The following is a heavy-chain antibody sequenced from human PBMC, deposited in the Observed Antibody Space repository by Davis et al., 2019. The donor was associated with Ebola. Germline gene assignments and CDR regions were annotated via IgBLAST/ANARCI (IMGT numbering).Heavy chain of an antibody. V-gene: IGHV1-18*01. D-gene: IGHD3-16*01. CDR1: HYSLSTYG. CDR3: ARVGRFWGGKTDALDI. Sequence: ASVKVSCKASHYSLSTYGISWVRQAPGQGPEWMGWISGNNAYTEYAQNLQGRVNMTTDTSTSTAYMELMSLRSDDTAVYSCARVGRFWGGKTDALDIWGQGTMVTVSS. J-gene: IGHJ3*02. CDR2: ISGNNAYT.